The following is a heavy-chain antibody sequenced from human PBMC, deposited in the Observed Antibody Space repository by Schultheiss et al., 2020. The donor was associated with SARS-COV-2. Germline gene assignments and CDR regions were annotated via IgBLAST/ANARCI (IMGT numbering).Heavy chain of an antibody. Sequence: SETLSLTCTVSGGSISRYYWSWIRQPPGKGLEWIGYIYYSGSTYYNPSLKSRVTISVDTSKNQFSLKLSSVTAADTAVYYCARSGYRFGSFDYWGQGTLVTVSS. J-gene: IGHJ4*02. CDR3: ARSGYRFGSFDY. CDR1: GGSISRYY. D-gene: IGHD5-18*01. V-gene: IGHV4-59*08. CDR2: IYYSGST.